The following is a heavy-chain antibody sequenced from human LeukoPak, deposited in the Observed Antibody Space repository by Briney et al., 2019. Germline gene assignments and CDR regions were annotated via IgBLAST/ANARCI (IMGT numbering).Heavy chain of an antibody. Sequence: GGSLSLSCAASGFTFSSYSMNWVRQAPGKGLEWVSYISSTSAGIYYADSVEGRFTVSRDNAKNSLYLQMSSLRAEDTAMYYCARSGTTYYYDSSTRIWGQGTMVTVSS. CDR2: ISSTSAGI. CDR3: ARSGTTYYYDSSTRI. CDR1: GFTFSSYS. V-gene: IGHV3-48*04. D-gene: IGHD3-22*01. J-gene: IGHJ3*02.